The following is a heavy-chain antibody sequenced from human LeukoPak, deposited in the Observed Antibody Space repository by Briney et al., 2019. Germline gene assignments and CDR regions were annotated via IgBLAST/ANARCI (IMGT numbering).Heavy chain of an antibody. CDR2: INGDGSAT. Sequence: GGSLRLSCAASGFTFSGHWMYWLRQAPGKGLAWVSRINGDGSATNYTGSVKGRFTISRDNAKNIVYLQMHGLGEDDTAKYYCARDLNWGQVDLWGQGTLVAVSS. CDR3: ARDLNWGQVDL. V-gene: IGHV3-74*01. D-gene: IGHD7-27*01. CDR1: GFTFSGHW. J-gene: IGHJ5*02.